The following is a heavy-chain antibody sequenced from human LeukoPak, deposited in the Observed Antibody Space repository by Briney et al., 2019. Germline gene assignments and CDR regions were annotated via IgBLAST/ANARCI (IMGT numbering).Heavy chain of an antibody. J-gene: IGHJ4*02. CDR3: ARYPPDDF. D-gene: IGHD1-14*01. CDR1: GYSFTGYY. CDR2: INPYSGST. V-gene: IGHV1-2*02. Sequence: ASLKVSFKASGYSFTGYYLHWVRQAPGQGLEWMGWINPYSGSTTYAQQFQGRVTMTRDTANTTVYMELNRLTSDDTAVYYCARYPPDDFWGQGTLVTVS.